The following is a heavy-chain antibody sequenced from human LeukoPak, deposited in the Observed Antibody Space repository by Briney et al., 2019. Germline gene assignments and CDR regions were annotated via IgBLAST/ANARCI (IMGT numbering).Heavy chain of an antibody. CDR3: ASPRGLLYMDV. CDR2: IYYSGST. V-gene: IGHV4-39*01. CDR1: GGSISSSSYY. Sequence: PSETLSLTCTVSGGSISSSSYYWGWIRQPPGKGLEWIGSIYYSGSTYHNPSLKSRVTISVDTSKNQFSLKLSSVTAADTAVYYCASPRGLLYMDVWGKGTTVTVSS. D-gene: IGHD3-10*01. J-gene: IGHJ6*03.